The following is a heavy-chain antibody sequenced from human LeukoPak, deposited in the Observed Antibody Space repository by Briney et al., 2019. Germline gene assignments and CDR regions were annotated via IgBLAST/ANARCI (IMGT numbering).Heavy chain of an antibody. Sequence: GRSLRLSCAASGFTFSSYGMHWVRQAPGKGLEWVAVIWYDGSNKYYADSVKGRFTISRDNSKNTLYLQMNSLRAEDTAVYYCARDQVLGAFDIWGQGTMVTVSS. CDR2: IWYDGSNK. V-gene: IGHV3-33*01. J-gene: IGHJ3*02. CDR3: ARDQVLGAFDI. CDR1: GFTFSSYG.